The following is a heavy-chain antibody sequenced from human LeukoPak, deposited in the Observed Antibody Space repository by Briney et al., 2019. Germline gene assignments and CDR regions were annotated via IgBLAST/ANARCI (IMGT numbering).Heavy chain of an antibody. V-gene: IGHV3-30*02. J-gene: IGHJ5*02. CDR1: GFTFSSYG. CDR2: IRYDGSSK. D-gene: IGHD2-21*01. Sequence: GGSLRLSCAASGFTFSSYGMHWVRQAPGKGLEWVAFIRYDGSSKYYVDSVKGRFTISRDNSKNTLYLQMNSLRAEDTAVYYCAKDPLRMWWFDPWGQGTLVTVSS. CDR3: AKDPLRMWWFDP.